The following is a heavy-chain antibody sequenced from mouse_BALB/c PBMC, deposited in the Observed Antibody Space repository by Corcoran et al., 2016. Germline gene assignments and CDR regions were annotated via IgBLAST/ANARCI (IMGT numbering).Heavy chain of an antibody. CDR1: GYTFTNNG. J-gene: IGHJ4*01. CDR3: AREPYAMDY. Sequence: QIQLVQSGPELKKPGETVKISCKASGYTFTNNGMNWAKQAPGKGLKWMGWINTYTGESTYADDFKGRFAFSLETSASTAYLQINNLKNEDTATYFCAREPYAMDYWGQGTSVTVSS. V-gene: IGHV9-3-1*01. CDR2: INTYTGES.